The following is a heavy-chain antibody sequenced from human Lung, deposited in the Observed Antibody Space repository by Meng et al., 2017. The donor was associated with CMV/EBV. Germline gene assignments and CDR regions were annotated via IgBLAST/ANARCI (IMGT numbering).Heavy chain of an antibody. V-gene: IGHV3-23*01. Sequence: GGSLRLSCAASGFTFSSYAMSWVRQAPGKGLEWVSAISGSGGSTYYADSVKGRFTISRDNSKNTLYLQMNSLRAEDTAVYYCAKDPVVLWQGGSYYFDYWGQGTLVXVSS. CDR2: ISGSGGST. CDR3: AKDPVVLWQGGSYYFDY. J-gene: IGHJ4*02. CDR1: GFTFSSYA. D-gene: IGHD2-15*01.